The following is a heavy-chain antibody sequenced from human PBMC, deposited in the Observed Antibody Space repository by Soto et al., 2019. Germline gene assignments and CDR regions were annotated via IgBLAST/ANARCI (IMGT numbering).Heavy chain of an antibody. V-gene: IGHV3-74*01. CDR1: GVTFSGHG. CDR2: VNKDGSRT. D-gene: IGHD1-1*01. Sequence: EVQLVESGGDVVQPGGPLRHSCATSGVTFSGHGLHWSRQDPRKCQVGVSRVNKDGSRTDYSDSVMGRFTISRDNATTTLYLQLISLRAADTAVYYWARELWYNDADFCGQGTLVTFSS. J-gene: IGHJ4*02. CDR3: ARELWYNDADF.